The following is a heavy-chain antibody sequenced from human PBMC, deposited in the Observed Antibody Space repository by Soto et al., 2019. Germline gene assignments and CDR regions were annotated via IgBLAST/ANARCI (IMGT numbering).Heavy chain of an antibody. D-gene: IGHD6-19*01. J-gene: IGHJ4*02. CDR1: ISTVSSSS. CDR3: ARDFRYSSGWSFDY. CDR2: IIPILGIA. Sequence: KASISTVSSSSINWVRQAPGQGLEWMGRIIPILGIANYAQKFQGRVTITADKSTSTAYMELSSLRSEDTAVYYCARDFRYSSGWSFDYWGQGTLVTVSS. V-gene: IGHV1-69*04.